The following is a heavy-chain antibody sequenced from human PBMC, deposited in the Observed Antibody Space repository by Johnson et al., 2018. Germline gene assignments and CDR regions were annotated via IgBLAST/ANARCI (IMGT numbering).Heavy chain of an antibody. Sequence: EVQLVETGGGLVKPGGSLRLSCAASGFTFSSYSMNWVRQAPGKGLEWVSSISSSTSYIYYADSVKGRFTISSDNAKNSLYLQMNSLRAEDTRGYYCARGSSSWEKDAFDIWGQGTMVTVSS. CDR3: ARGSSSWEKDAFDI. V-gene: IGHV3-21*01. J-gene: IGHJ3*02. CDR2: ISSSTSYI. D-gene: IGHD6-13*01. CDR1: GFTFSSYS.